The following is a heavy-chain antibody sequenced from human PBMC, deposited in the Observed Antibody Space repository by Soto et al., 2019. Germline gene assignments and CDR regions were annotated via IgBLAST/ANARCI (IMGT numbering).Heavy chain of an antibody. CDR3: AREGINNYNEYYFDS. D-gene: IGHD4-4*01. V-gene: IGHV3-15*04. CDR1: GFTFSDAW. CDR2: IESRTDGGTT. J-gene: IGHJ4*02. Sequence: GGSLRLSCAASGFTFSDAWMSWVRQAPGTGLEWVGHIESRTDGGTTDYAAPVNGRFTISRDDSKNTVYLQMSSLRAEDTAVYYCAREGINNYNEYYFDSWGQGTVVTVSS.